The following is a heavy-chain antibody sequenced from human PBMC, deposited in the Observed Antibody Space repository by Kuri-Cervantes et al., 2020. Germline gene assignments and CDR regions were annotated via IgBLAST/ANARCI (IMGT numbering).Heavy chain of an antibody. D-gene: IGHD2-2*01. CDR1: GFTFSSYS. J-gene: IGHJ4*02. CDR2: ISSSSSYI. V-gene: IGHV3-21*04. CDR3: ARHSSTRARGGRIDY. Sequence: GESLKISCAASGFTFSSYSMNWVRQAPGKGLEWVSSISSSSSYIYYADSVKGRFTISRDNSKNTLYLQMNSLRAEDTAVYYCARHSSTRARGGRIDYWGQGTLVTVSS.